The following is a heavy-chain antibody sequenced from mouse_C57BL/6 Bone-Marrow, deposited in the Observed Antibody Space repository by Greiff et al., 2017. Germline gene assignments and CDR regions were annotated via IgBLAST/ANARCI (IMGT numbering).Heavy chain of an antibody. V-gene: IGHV1-81*01. J-gene: IGHJ3*01. CDR2: IHPRSGNT. CDR3: ARLYGKGAWFAY. Sequence: VKLMESGAELARPGASVKLSCKASGYTFTSYGISWVKQRTGQGLEWIGEIHPRSGNTYYNEKFKGKATLTADKSSSTAYMELRSLTSEDSAVYFCARLYGKGAWFAYWGQGTLVTVSA. D-gene: IGHD2-1*01. CDR1: GYTFTSYG.